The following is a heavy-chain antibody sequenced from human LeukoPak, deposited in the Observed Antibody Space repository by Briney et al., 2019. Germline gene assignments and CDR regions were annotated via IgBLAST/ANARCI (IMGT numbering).Heavy chain of an antibody. J-gene: IGHJ3*02. CDR2: IRYDGNNK. CDR1: GFTFRSYG. CDR3: AKGYGDLVAFNI. V-gene: IGHV3-30*02. D-gene: IGHD4/OR15-4a*01. Sequence: GGSLRLSCAASGFTFRSYGMDWVRQAPGKGLEWVAFIRYDGNNKDYADSVKGRFTISRDNSKNTLYLQMNSLRVEDTAVYYCAKGYGDLVAFNIWGQGTTVTVSS.